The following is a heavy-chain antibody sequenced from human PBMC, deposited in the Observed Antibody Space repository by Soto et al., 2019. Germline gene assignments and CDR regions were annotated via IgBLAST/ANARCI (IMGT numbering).Heavy chain of an antibody. J-gene: IGHJ6*02. D-gene: IGHD3-16*01. CDR2: ISAYNGNT. CDR3: ARVEFWGLDDLYGMDV. V-gene: IGHV1-18*01. CDR1: GYTFTSYG. Sequence: QVQLVQSGAEVKKPGASVKVSCKASGYTFTSYGISWVRQAPGQGREWMGWISAYNGNTNYAQKLQGRVTMTTDTSTRTAYMELRSLRSDDTAVYYCARVEFWGLDDLYGMDVWGQGTTVTVSS.